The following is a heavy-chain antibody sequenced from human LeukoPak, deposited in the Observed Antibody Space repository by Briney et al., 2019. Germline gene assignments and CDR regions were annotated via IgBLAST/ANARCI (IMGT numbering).Heavy chain of an antibody. CDR1: GGSFSGYY. CDR2: INHSGST. D-gene: IGHD4-23*01. Sequence: SETLSLTCAVYGGSFSGYYWSWIRQPPGKGLEWVGEINHSGSTNYNPSLKGQVTISVDTSKNQFSLKLSSVTAADTAVYYCARGYYGGKRGLNYWGQGTLVTVSS. V-gene: IGHV4-34*01. J-gene: IGHJ4*02. CDR3: ARGYYGGKRGLNY.